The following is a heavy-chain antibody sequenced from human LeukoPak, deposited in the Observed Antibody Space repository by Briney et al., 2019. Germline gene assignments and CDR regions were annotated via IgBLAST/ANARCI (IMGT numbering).Heavy chain of an antibody. J-gene: IGHJ4*02. D-gene: IGHD6-13*01. CDR3: ARAPGYRSFLDY. Sequence: GGSLRLSCAASGFTVSSYNMNWVRQAPGKGLEWVSFISSSSSYIYYADSVKGRFTISRDNAKNSLYLQMNSLRAEDTAVYYCARAPGYRSFLDYWGQGTLVTVSS. CDR2: ISSSSSYI. CDR1: GFTVSSYN. V-gene: IGHV3-21*01.